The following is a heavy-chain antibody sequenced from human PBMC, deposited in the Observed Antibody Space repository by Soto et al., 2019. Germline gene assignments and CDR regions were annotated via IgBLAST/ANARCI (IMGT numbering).Heavy chain of an antibody. CDR3: ARQPDGDYVRQDYYYYGMDV. CDR2: IIPIFGTA. J-gene: IGHJ6*02. CDR1: GGTFSSYA. Sequence: QVQLVQSGAEVKKPGSSVKVSCKASGGTFSSYAISWVRQAPGQGLEWMGGIIPIFGTANYAQKFQGRVTITADESTSTAAMELSSLCSEDTAVYYCARQPDGDYVRQDYYYYGMDVWGQGTTVTVSS. D-gene: IGHD4-17*01. V-gene: IGHV1-69*12.